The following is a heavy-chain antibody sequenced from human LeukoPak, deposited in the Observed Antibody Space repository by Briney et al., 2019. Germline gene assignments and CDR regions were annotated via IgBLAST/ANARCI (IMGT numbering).Heavy chain of an antibody. J-gene: IGHJ5*02. V-gene: IGHV3-23*05. CDR2: IVSNGNNT. Sequence: GGSLRLSCAASGFSFSNYATSWVRQAPGKGLEWVSVIVSNGNNTYYADSVKGRFTISRDNSKNTLYLQMNSLRGEDTAVYYCVKGDNYFDPWGLGTLVTVSS. CDR1: GFSFSNYA. CDR3: VKGDNYFDP.